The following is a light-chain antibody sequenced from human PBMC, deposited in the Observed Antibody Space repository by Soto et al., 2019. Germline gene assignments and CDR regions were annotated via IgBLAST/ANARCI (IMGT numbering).Light chain of an antibody. CDR1: QSLLHSNGYYY. CDR3: MQPLQTPWT. V-gene: IGKV2-28*01. J-gene: IGKJ1*01. CDR2: LGS. Sequence: DIVMTQSPLSLPVTHGEPASISCRSSQSLLHSNGYYYLDWYLQRPGQSPQLLIYLGSARASGVPERFSGSGSGTDFTLKISRVEAEDVGIYYCMQPLQTPWTFGQGTKVDIK.